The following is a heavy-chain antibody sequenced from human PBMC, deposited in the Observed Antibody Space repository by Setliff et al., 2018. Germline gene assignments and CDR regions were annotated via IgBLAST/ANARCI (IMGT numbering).Heavy chain of an antibody. CDR3: ARVYAYSYGLDY. CDR2: ISSSGHII. V-gene: IGHV3-48*01. CDR1: GFTFSGYS. Sequence: GGSLRLSCEASGFTFSGYSMNWVRQAPGKGLEWVSYISSSGHIISYADSVKGRFTISRDNAKNSLYLQMNSLRAEDTAVYYRARVYAYSYGLDYWGQGTPVTVSS. D-gene: IGHD3-16*01. J-gene: IGHJ4*02.